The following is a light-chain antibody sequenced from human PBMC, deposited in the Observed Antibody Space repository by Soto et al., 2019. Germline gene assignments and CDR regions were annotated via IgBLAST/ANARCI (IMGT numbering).Light chain of an antibody. V-gene: IGKV3-15*01. CDR2: SAS. CDR3: QQFSSYPLT. CDR1: QSMSDT. J-gene: IGKJ4*01. Sequence: EIVMTQSPATRSVSPGGRATLSCRASQSMSDTVAWYQQKPGQAPRLLIYSASRGATGFPARFSGSGSGTDFTLTISRLEPEDFAVYYCQQFSSYPLTFGGGTKVDIK.